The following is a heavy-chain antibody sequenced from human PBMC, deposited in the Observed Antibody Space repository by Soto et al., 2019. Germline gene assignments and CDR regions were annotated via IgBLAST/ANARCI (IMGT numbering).Heavy chain of an antibody. CDR2: IYPGDSDT. V-gene: IGHV5-51*01. D-gene: IGHD3-22*01. J-gene: IGHJ6*02. CDR1: GYSFTSYW. CDR3: ALSSYRYYYDSSGYYNYYGMDV. Sequence: GESLKISCKVSGYSFTSYWIGWVRQMPGKGLEWMGIIYPGDSDTRYSPSFQGQVTISADKSISTAYLQWSSLKASDTAMYYCALSSYRYYYDSSGYYNYYGMDVWGQGTTVTVSS.